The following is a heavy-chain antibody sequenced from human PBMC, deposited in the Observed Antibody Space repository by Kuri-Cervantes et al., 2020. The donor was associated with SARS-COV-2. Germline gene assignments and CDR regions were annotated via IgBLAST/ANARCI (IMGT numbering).Heavy chain of an antibody. CDR1: GGSISSSSSY. J-gene: IGHJ4*02. V-gene: IGHV4-39*01. Sequence: SETLSLTCTVSGGSISSSSSYWGWIRQPPGKGLEWFGIIYYSGSTYYNPSLKSRVTISVDTSKNQFSLKLSSVTAADTAVYYCSSSVLYYDFWPQYDLDYWGQGTLVTVSS. D-gene: IGHD3-3*01. CDR3: SSSVLYYDFWPQYDLDY. CDR2: IYYSGST.